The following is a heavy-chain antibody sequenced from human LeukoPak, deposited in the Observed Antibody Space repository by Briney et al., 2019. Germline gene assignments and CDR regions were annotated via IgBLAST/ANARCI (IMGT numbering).Heavy chain of an antibody. Sequence: GRSLRLSCTASGFTFGDHAMSWVRQAPGKGLEWVGFIRSKAYRETTEYAASVKGRFTISRDDSRSIAYLRMNSLNTEDTAVYYCTRGPIHLWLYDGVDVWGQGTTVIVSS. J-gene: IGHJ6*02. CDR2: IRSKAYRETT. D-gene: IGHD5-18*01. CDR3: TRGPIHLWLYDGVDV. CDR1: GFTFGDHA. V-gene: IGHV3-49*04.